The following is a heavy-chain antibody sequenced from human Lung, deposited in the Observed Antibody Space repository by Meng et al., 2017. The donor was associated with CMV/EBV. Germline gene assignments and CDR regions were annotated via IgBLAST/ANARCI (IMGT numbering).Heavy chain of an antibody. J-gene: IGHJ4*02. V-gene: IGHV2-5*01. D-gene: IGHD6-25*01. CDR3: ARGSYYFYY. Sequence: LPCTFSGFSISTSGVGVGWIRQPPGTALEWLALIYWNDDKRYSPSLKSRLTITKDTSKNQVVLTMTNMDPVDTATYYCARGSYYFYYWGQGTLVTVSS. CDR1: GFSISTSGVG. CDR2: IYWNDDK.